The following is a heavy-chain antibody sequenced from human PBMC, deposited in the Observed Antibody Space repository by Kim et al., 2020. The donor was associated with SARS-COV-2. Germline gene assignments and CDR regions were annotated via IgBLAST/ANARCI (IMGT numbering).Heavy chain of an antibody. CDR1: GYTFSGYY. D-gene: IGHD3-9*01. CDR3: ARGLAGYYASWFDP. CDR2: INPNSGGT. V-gene: IGHV1-2*02. J-gene: IGHJ5*02. Sequence: ASVKVSCKTSGYTFSGYYMHWVRQAPGQGLEWMGWINPNSGGTYYIQKFQGSVTMTRDTSISTAYMELSGLRSDDTAVYYCARGLAGYYASWFDPWGQGTLVTVSS.